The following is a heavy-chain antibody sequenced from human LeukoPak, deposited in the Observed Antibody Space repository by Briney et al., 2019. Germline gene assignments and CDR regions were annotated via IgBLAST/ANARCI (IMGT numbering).Heavy chain of an antibody. CDR2: ISAYNGNT. J-gene: IGHJ3*02. CDR3: ARDIVVVVAAISDDAFDI. CDR1: GYTFTSYG. Sequence: ASVKVSCKASGYTFTSYGISWVRQAPGQGLEWMGWISAYNGNTNYAQKLQGRVTMTTDTSTSTAYMELRSLRSDGTAVYYCARDIVVVVAAISDDAFDIWGQGTMVTVSS. V-gene: IGHV1-18*01. D-gene: IGHD2-15*01.